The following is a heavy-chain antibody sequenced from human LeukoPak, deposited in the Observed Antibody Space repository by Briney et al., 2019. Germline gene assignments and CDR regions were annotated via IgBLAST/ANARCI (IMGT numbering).Heavy chain of an antibody. D-gene: IGHD1-26*01. CDR2: IYYSGST. Sequence: PSQTLSLTCTVSGGSISSGDYYWSWIRQPPGKGLEWIGYIYYSGSTYYNPSLKSRVTISVDTSKNQFSLKLSSVTAADTAVYYCAREAGYSGSQLLDYWGQGTLVTVSS. CDR1: GGSISSGDYY. V-gene: IGHV4-30-4*01. J-gene: IGHJ4*02. CDR3: AREAGYSGSQLLDY.